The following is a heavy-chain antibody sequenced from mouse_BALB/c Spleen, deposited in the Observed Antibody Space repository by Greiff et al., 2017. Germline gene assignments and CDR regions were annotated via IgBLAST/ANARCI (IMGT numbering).Heavy chain of an antibody. Sequence: DVKLQESGGGLVQPGGSRKLSCAASGFTFSDYGMAWVRQAPGKGPEWVAFISNLAYSIYYADTVTGRFTISRENAKNTLYLEMSSLRSEDTAMYYCARDRGFEAMDYWGQGTSVTVSS. D-gene: IGHD3-3*01. J-gene: IGHJ4*01. CDR3: ARDRGFEAMDY. V-gene: IGHV5-15*02. CDR1: GFTFSDYG. CDR2: ISNLAYSI.